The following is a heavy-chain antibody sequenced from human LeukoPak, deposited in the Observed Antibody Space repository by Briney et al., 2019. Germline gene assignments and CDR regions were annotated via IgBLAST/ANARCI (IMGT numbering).Heavy chain of an antibody. J-gene: IGHJ4*02. D-gene: IGHD2/OR15-2a*01. Sequence: GGSLRLSCAASGFTFDDYGMSWVRQAPGKGLEWVSGINWNGGSTGYADSVEGRFPISRDNAKNSLYLSIISLRAEDTPVYYCAKGPLLWDWGQGTLVTVFS. CDR2: INWNGGST. V-gene: IGHV3-20*04. CDR1: GFTFDDYG. CDR3: AKGPLLWD.